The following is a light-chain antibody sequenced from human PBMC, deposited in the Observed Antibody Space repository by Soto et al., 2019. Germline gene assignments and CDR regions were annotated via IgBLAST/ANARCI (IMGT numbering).Light chain of an antibody. CDR2: ASS. CDR3: QQYVSSPWA. CDR1: QSVSSNF. J-gene: IGKJ1*01. V-gene: IGKV3-20*01. Sequence: EIVLTQFPGTLSLSPGERATLSCRASQSVSSNFLAWYQQKPGQAPRLLIYASSNRATGIPDRFTGSGSGTDFTLTISRLEPEDFAVYYCQQYVSSPWAFGQGTKVDIK.